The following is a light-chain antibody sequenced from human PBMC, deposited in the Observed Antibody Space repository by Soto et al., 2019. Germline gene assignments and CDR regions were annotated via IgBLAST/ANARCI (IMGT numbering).Light chain of an antibody. V-gene: IGKV3-11*01. CDR2: DAS. Sequence: IGLTQSPATLSLSPGERATLSWMSSQSVSSYLAWYQQKPGQAPRLLIDDASNRATGIPARFSGSGSGTDFTLTISSLEPEDFAVYYCQQRSDWPPITFGQGTRL. J-gene: IGKJ5*01. CDR3: QQRSDWPPIT. CDR1: QSVSSY.